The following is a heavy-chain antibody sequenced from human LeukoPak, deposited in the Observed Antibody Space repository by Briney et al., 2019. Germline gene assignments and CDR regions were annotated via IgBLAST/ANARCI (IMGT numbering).Heavy chain of an antibody. CDR1: GFLVSSSY. V-gene: IGHV3-53*01. CDR2: LYSGGST. Sequence: GGSLRLSCAASGFLVSSSYMNWVRQAPGKGLEWVSVLYSGGSTFYADSVKGRFTISRDTSKNTLYLHMNSLRADDTAVYYCARDPSGNLHFGYWGQGTLVTVSS. CDR3: ARDPSGNLHFGY. D-gene: IGHD6-19*01. J-gene: IGHJ4*02.